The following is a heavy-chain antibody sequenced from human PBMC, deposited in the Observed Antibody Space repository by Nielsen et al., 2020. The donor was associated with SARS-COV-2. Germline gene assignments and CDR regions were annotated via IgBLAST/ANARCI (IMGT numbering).Heavy chain of an antibody. Sequence: SETLSLTCAVYGGSFSGYYWSWIRQPPGKGLEWIGEINHSGSTNYNPSLKSRVTISVDTSKNQFSLKLSSVTAADTAVYYCARVPWYLRRTTSSGCFDYWGQGTLVTVSS. CDR1: GGSFSGYY. CDR3: ARVPWYLRRTTSSGCFDY. J-gene: IGHJ4*02. D-gene: IGHD6-19*01. CDR2: INHSGST. V-gene: IGHV4-34*01.